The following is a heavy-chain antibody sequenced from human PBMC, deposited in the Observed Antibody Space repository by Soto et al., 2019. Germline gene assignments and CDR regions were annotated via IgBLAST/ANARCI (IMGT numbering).Heavy chain of an antibody. CDR3: ARDSRQVAVAGIPDYFDY. D-gene: IGHD6-19*01. CDR1: GYTFTSYG. V-gene: IGHV1-18*01. CDR2: ISAYNGNT. Sequence: QVQLVQSGAEVKKPGASVKVSCKASGYTFTSYGISWVRQAPGQGLEWMGWISAYNGNTNYAQKLQGRVTMTTDTSTSTAYMELSSLRSDDTAVYYCARDSRQVAVAGIPDYFDYWCQGTLFTVSS. J-gene: IGHJ4*02.